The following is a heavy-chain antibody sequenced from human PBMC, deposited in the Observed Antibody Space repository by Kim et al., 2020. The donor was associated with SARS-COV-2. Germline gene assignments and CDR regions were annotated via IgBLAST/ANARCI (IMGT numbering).Heavy chain of an antibody. J-gene: IGHJ4*02. D-gene: IGHD3-9*01. Sequence: RFTISRDNSKNTLYLQMNSLRAEDTAVYYCARDGPWSSVVLTGYLYYFDYWGQGTLVTVSS. V-gene: IGHV3-30*07. CDR3: ARDGPWSSVVLTGYLYYFDY.